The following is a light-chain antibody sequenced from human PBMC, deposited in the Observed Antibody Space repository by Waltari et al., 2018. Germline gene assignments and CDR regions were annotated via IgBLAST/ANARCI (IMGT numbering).Light chain of an antibody. Sequence: DIVMTQTPLSLSVTPGQPASISCKSSQSLLHSDGQTYLFWYLQKAGQSPQLLIYEGSSRLSGVPDRFSGSGSGTDFTLKISRVEAEDVGVYYCMQGIHLRTFGQGTKVEI. CDR2: EGS. CDR3: MQGIHLRT. V-gene: IGKV2-29*02. J-gene: IGKJ1*01. CDR1: QSLLHSDGQTY.